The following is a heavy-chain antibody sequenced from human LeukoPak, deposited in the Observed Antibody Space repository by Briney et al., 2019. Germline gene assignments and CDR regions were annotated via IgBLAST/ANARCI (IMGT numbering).Heavy chain of an antibody. V-gene: IGHV3-21*01. D-gene: IGHD3-22*01. CDR1: AFTFSTFA. Sequence: GGSLRLSCAASAFTFSTFAMSWVRQAPGKGLEWVSSISSSSSYIYYADSVKGRFTISRDNAKNSLYLQMNSLRAEDTAVYYCARAVSSGYDPFDYWGQGTLVTVSS. CDR2: ISSSSSYI. CDR3: ARAVSSGYDPFDY. J-gene: IGHJ4*02.